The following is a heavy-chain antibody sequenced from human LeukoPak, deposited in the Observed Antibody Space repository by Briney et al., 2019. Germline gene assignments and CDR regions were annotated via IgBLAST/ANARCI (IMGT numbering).Heavy chain of an antibody. CDR3: AKDNKDCSSTSCLYYYYYYMDV. D-gene: IGHD2-2*01. CDR2: IRYDGSNK. Sequence: GGSLRLSCAASGFTFSSYGMHWVRQAPGKGLEWVAFIRYDGSNKYCADSVKGRFTISRDNSKNTLYLQMNSLRAEDTAVYYCAKDNKDCSSTSCLYYYYYYMDVWGKGTTVTVSS. J-gene: IGHJ6*03. V-gene: IGHV3-30*02. CDR1: GFTFSSYG.